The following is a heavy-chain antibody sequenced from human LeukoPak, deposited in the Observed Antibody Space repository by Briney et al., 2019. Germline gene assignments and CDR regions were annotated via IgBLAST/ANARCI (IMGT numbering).Heavy chain of an antibody. D-gene: IGHD3-3*01. V-gene: IGHV1-24*01. CDR2: FDPEDGET. CDR3: ATHPKYYDFWSGLNWFDP. J-gene: IGHJ5*02. CDR1: GYTLTELS. Sequence: ASVKVSCKVSGYTLTELSMHWLRQAPGKVLEWMGGFDPEDGETIYAQKFQGRVTMTEDTSTDTAYMELSSLRSKDTAVYYCATHPKYYDFWSGLNWFDPWGQGTLVTVSS.